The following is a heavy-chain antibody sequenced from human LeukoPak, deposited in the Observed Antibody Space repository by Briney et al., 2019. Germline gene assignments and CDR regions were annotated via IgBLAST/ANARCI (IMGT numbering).Heavy chain of an antibody. D-gene: IGHD1-1*01. CDR3: ARIHNLGILAHFDY. CDR2: ISADGIDK. Sequence: PGRSLRLSCAASGFPFSNYGMHWVRQAPGKGLEWVAVISADGIDKYYADSVKGRFTISRDNSKNTLYLQMSSLRPEDTAVYYCARIHNLGILAHFDYWGQGTLVTVSS. V-gene: IGHV3-30*03. CDR1: GFPFSNYG. J-gene: IGHJ4*02.